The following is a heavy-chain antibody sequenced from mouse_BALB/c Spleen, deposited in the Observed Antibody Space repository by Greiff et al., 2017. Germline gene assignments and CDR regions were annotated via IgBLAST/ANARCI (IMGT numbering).Heavy chain of an antibody. V-gene: IGHV5-9-3*01. J-gene: IGHJ1*01. Sequence: EVKLVESGGGLVKPGGSLKLSCAASGFTFSSYAMSWVRQTPEKRLEWVATISSGGSYTYYPDSVKGRFTISRDNAKNTLYLQMSSLRSEDTAMYYCARQGDYDVWYFDVWGAGTTVTVSS. CDR3: ARQGDYDVWYFDV. D-gene: IGHD2-4*01. CDR2: ISSGGSYT. CDR1: GFTFSSYA.